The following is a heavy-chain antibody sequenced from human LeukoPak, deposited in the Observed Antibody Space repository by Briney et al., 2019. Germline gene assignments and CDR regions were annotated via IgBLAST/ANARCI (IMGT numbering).Heavy chain of an antibody. V-gene: IGHV3-21*01. Sequence: GGSLRLSCAASGFTFSSYSMNWVRQAPGKGLEWVSSISSSSSYIYYADSVKGRFTISRDNAKNTLYLQMNSLRAEDTAVYYCASAPGYYYDYWGQGTLVTVSS. CDR1: GFTFSSYS. CDR3: ASAPGYYYDY. CDR2: ISSSSSYI. D-gene: IGHD3-10*01. J-gene: IGHJ4*02.